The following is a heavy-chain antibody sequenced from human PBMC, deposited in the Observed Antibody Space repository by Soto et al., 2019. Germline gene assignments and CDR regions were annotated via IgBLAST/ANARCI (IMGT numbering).Heavy chain of an antibody. V-gene: IGHV3-23*01. CDR2: ISDNGGST. D-gene: IGHD2-2*01. J-gene: IGHJ3*02. CDR1: GFAFTNYA. Sequence: EVHLLESGGGLVQPGGSRRLSCAASGFAFTNYAMTWVRQAPGKGLEWVSAISDNGGSTFYADSVKGRFTISRDNSKNTLDLQMNSLRVDDTAVYYCAKDLRYCSSTSCYAFDIWGQGTMVTVSS. CDR3: AKDLRYCSSTSCYAFDI.